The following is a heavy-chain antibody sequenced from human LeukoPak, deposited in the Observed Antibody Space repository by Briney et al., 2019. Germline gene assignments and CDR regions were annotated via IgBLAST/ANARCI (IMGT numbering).Heavy chain of an antibody. CDR2: ISGSGGTT. Sequence: PGGSLRLSCAASGFIFSDYGMSWVRQAPGKGLEWVSAISGSGGTTYYADSVKGRFTISRDNYKNTLFLQMNSLTAEDTAVYYCAKAENWRGYFDWLLFFDYWGQGTLVTVSS. V-gene: IGHV3-23*01. D-gene: IGHD3-9*01. CDR3: AKAENWRGYFDWLLFFDY. CDR1: GFIFSDYG. J-gene: IGHJ4*02.